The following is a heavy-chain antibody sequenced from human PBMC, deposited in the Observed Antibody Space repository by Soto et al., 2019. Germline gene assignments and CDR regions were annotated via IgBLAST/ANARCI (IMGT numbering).Heavy chain of an antibody. V-gene: IGHV3-23*01. CDR2: ISGSGGST. CDR3: AKLAVAGTDYYYYYGMDV. D-gene: IGHD6-19*01. Sequence: LRLSCAASGFTFSSYAMSWVRQAPGKGLEWVSAISGSGGSTYYADSVKGRFTISRDNSKNTLYLQMNSLRAEDTAVYYCAKLAVAGTDYYYYYGMDVWGQGTTVTVSS. CDR1: GFTFSSYA. J-gene: IGHJ6*02.